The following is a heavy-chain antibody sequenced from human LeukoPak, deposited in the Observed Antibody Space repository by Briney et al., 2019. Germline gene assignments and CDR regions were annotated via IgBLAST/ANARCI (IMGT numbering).Heavy chain of an antibody. V-gene: IGHV4-34*01. J-gene: IGHJ4*02. CDR2: INHSGST. CDR3: ARDDSSGSLDY. D-gene: IGHD3-22*01. CDR1: GGSFSCYY. Sequence: SETLSLTCAVYGGSFSCYYWSWIRQPPGKGLEWIGEINHSGSTNYNPSLKSRVTISVDTSKNQFSLKLSSVTAEDTAVYYCARDDSSGSLDYWGQGTLVTVSS.